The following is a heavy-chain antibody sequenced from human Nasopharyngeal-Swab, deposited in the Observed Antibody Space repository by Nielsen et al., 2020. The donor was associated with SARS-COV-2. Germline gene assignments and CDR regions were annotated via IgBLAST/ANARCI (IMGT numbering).Heavy chain of an antibody. V-gene: IGHV4-34*01. J-gene: IGHJ6*02. D-gene: IGHD1-7*01. CDR3: ARGGTNWNYFSGDYYYYGMDV. CDR2: INHSGST. Sequence: SQTLSLTCAVYGGSFSGYYWSWIRQPPGKGLEWIGEINHSGSTNYNPSLKSRVTISVDTSKNQFSLKLSSVTAADTTVYYCARGGTNWNYFSGDYYYYGMDVWGQGTTVTVSS. CDR1: GGSFSGYY.